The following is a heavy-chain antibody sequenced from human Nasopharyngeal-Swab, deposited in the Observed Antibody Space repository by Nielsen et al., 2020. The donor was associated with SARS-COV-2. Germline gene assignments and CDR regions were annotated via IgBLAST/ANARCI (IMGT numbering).Heavy chain of an antibody. J-gene: IGHJ4*02. D-gene: IGHD2-8*01. Sequence: GGSLRLSCTASGFTFGDYAMSWVRQAPGKGLEWVGFIRSKAYGGTTEYVASVKGRFTISRDDSKSIAYLQMNSLKTEDTAVYYCTRGMAGAGSFDYWGQGTLVTVSS. CDR3: TRGMAGAGSFDY. CDR1: GFTFGDYA. CDR2: IRSKAYGGTT. V-gene: IGHV3-49*04.